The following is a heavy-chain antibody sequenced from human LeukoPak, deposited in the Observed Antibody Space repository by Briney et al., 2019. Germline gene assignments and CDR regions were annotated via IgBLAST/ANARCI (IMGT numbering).Heavy chain of an antibody. CDR2: TYSTGST. CDR1: GGSLSIYY. V-gene: IGHV4-4*07. Sequence: SETLSLTCTVSGGSLSIYYWSWIRQPAGKGLEWIGRTYSTGSTKYNPSLKSRVTMSIDTSKNQFSLKLSSVTAADTAVYYCARGPYYDNLTGYYTGTFDSWGRGTLVTVSS. J-gene: IGHJ4*02. D-gene: IGHD3-9*01. CDR3: ARGPYYDNLTGYYTGTFDS.